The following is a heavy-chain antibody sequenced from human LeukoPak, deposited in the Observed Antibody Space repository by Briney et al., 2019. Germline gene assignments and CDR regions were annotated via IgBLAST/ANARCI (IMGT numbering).Heavy chain of an antibody. J-gene: IGHJ4*02. CDR1: GGTFSSYA. CDR3: AREAAAGRRTFDY. Sequence: SVKVSCKASGGTFSSYAISWVRQAPGQGLDWMGGIIPIFGTANYAQKFQGRVTITADESTSTAYMELSSLRSEDTAVYYCAREAAAGRRTFDYWGQGTLVTVSS. V-gene: IGHV1-69*01. D-gene: IGHD6-13*01. CDR2: IIPIFGTA.